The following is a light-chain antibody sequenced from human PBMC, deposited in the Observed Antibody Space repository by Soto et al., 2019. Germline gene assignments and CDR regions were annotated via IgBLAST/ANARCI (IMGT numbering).Light chain of an antibody. CDR2: KAS. Sequence: DIQMTQSPSTLSASVGDRVTITCRASQRISSWMAWSQQKPGKAPKVLIYKASSLESGVPSRFSGSGSGTEFTLTISSLQPDDFATYYCQQYNTYPLTFGGGTKVEIK. V-gene: IGKV1-5*03. CDR3: QQYNTYPLT. J-gene: IGKJ4*01. CDR1: QRISSW.